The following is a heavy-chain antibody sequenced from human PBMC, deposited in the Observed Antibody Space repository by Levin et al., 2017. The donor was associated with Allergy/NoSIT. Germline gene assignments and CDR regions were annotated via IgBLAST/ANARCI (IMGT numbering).Heavy chain of an antibody. CDR1: GGSISSSNW. Sequence: KAGGSLRLSCAVSGGSISSSNWWSWVRQPPGKGLEWIGEIYHSGSTNYNPSLKSRVTISVDKSKNQFSLKLSSVTAADTAVYYCARRYCSSTSCSSSVDYWGQGTLVTVSS. CDR3: ARRYCSSTSCSSSVDY. J-gene: IGHJ4*02. CDR2: IYHSGST. D-gene: IGHD2-2*01. V-gene: IGHV4-4*02.